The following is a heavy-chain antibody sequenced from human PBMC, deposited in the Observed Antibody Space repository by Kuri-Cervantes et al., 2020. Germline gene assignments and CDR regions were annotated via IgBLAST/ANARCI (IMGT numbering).Heavy chain of an antibody. D-gene: IGHD5-18*01. CDR1: GGSFSGYY. CDR2: INHSGST. CDR3: AREGTTETALVRSWADY. Sequence: GSLRLSCAVYGGSFSGYYWSWIRQPPSKGLEWVGEINHSGSTNYNPSLKSRVTISGDTSKKQFSLKLSSVTAADTAVYYCAREGTTETALVRSWADYWGQGTLVTVSS. V-gene: IGHV4-34*01. J-gene: IGHJ4*02.